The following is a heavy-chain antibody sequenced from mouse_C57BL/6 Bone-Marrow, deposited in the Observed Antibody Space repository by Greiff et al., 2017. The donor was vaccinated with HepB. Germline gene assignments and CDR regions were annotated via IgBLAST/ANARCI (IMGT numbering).Heavy chain of an antibody. CDR3: ARDEGTGTYAMDY. D-gene: IGHD4-1*01. J-gene: IGHJ4*01. Sequence: DVHLVESEGGLVQPGSSMKLSCTASGFTFSDYYMAWVRQVPEKGLEWVANINYDGSSTYYLDSLKSRFIISRDNAKNILYLQMSSLKSEDTATYYCARDEGTGTYAMDYWGQGTSVTVSS. CDR1: GFTFSDYY. V-gene: IGHV5-16*01. CDR2: INYDGSST.